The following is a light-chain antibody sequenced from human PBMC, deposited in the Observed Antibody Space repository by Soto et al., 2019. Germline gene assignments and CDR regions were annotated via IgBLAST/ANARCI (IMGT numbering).Light chain of an antibody. J-gene: IGKJ1*01. CDR2: GAS. CDR1: QSVSST. Sequence: EIVMTQSPATLSVSPLERATLSFMASQSVSSTLAWYQQKPGQAPRLLIYGASTRATAIPARFSGSGSGTEFTLNITSLQSEDIAVYYCQQYDTWLVWTFGQGTKVDIK. V-gene: IGKV3-15*01. CDR3: QQYDTWLVWT.